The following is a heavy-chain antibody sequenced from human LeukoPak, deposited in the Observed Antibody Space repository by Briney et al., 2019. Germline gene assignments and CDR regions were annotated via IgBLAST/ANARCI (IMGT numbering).Heavy chain of an antibody. CDR2: IIPILGIA. Sequence: ASVKVSCKASGGTFSSYAISWVRQAPGQGLEWMGRIIPILGIANYAQKFQGRVTITADKSTSTAYMELSSLRSEDTAVYYCARDLDRGSYYQPVGFDYWGQGTLVTVSS. V-gene: IGHV1-69*04. J-gene: IGHJ4*02. D-gene: IGHD1-26*01. CDR3: ARDLDRGSYYQPVGFDY. CDR1: GGTFSSYA.